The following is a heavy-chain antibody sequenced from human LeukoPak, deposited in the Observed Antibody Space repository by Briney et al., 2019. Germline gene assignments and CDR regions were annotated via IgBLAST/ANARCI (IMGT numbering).Heavy chain of an antibody. Sequence: ASVKVSCKASGYTFTSYYMHWVRQAPGQGLEWMGIINPSGGSTSYAQKLQGRVTMTTDTSTSTAYMELRSLRSDDTAVYYCARGAAWDYWGQGTLVTVSS. CDR2: INPSGGST. CDR3: ARGAAWDY. V-gene: IGHV1-46*01. CDR1: GYTFTSYY. J-gene: IGHJ4*02.